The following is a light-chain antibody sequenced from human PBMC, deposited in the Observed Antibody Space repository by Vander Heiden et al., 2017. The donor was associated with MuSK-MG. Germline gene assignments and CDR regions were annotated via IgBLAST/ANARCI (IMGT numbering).Light chain of an antibody. V-gene: IGLV1-40*01. CDR2: GNI. CDR3: QSYDSSLSAWV. Sequence: QSVLTQPPSVSGAPGQRVTISCTGSSPNVRAGYDVHWYHHLQGTAPKILIYGNINRPSGVPDRFSGSKSVTSASLAITGLQAEDEADYYCQSYDSSLSAWVFGGGTKLTVL. CDR1: SPNVRAGYD. J-gene: IGLJ3*02.